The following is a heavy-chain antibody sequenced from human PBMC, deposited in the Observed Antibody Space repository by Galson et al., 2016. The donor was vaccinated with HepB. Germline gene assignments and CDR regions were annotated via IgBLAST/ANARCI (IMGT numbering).Heavy chain of an antibody. Sequence: SVKVSCKASGYSFSSYDINWVRQAPGQGLAWVGWMNPTSGNTGYAQKFQGRVTMKRDTSIRTAYMELSSLRSEDTAVYYCARVRIVLSPVVRGGWFDPWGQGTLVTVSS. V-gene: IGHV1-8*01. CDR2: MNPTSGNT. D-gene: IGHD2-15*01. CDR3: ARVRIVLSPVVRGGWFDP. J-gene: IGHJ5*02. CDR1: GYSFSSYD.